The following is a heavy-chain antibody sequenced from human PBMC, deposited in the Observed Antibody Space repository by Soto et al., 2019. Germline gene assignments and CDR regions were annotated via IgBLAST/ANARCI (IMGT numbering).Heavy chain of an antibody. CDR3: AQDLRKTISDYGMDV. J-gene: IGHJ6*02. CDR2: ISYDETNE. Sequence: GGSLRLSCVASGFTFGSHGMHWVRQAPGKGLEWVAVISYDETNEHYVDSVKGRFTISRDNSKSILYLQMNRLRPEDTAVYKCAQDLRKTISDYGMDVWGQGTTVTVSS. V-gene: IGHV3-30*18. CDR1: GFTFGSHG.